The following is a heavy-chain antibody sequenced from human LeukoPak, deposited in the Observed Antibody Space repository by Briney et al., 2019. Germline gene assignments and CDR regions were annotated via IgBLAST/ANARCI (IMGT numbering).Heavy chain of an antibody. V-gene: IGHV1-69*05. CDR3: ARDGSTYYDILTGYYKRAFDI. J-gene: IGHJ3*02. D-gene: IGHD3-9*01. CDR2: IIPIFGTA. Sequence: GASVKVFCKASGGTFSSYAISWVRQAPGQGLEWMGGIIPIFGTANYAQKFQGRVTITTDESTSTAYMELSSLRSEDTAVYYCARDGSTYYDILTGYYKRAFDIWGQGTMVTVSS. CDR1: GGTFSSYA.